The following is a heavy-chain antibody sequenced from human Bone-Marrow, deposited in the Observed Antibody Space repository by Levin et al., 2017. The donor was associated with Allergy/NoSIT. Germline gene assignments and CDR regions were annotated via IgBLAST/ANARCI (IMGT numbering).Heavy chain of an antibody. CDR2: IWYDGNNK. D-gene: IGHD4/OR15-4a*01. CDR3: ARDDDYGKPVDY. CDR1: GFTFSNYG. V-gene: IGHV3-33*01. J-gene: IGHJ4*02. Sequence: GGSLRLSCAASGFTFSNYGMHWVRQAPGKGLEWVAVIWYDGNNKNYADSVRGRFTISRDNSKNTLSLEMNSLRAEDSAVYYCARDDDYGKPVDYWGQGIVVTVSS.